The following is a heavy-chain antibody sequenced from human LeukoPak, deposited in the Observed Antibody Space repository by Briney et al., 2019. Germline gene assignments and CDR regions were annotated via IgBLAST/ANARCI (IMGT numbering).Heavy chain of an antibody. J-gene: IGHJ3*02. V-gene: IGHV4-59*11. Sequence: PSETLSLTYTVSGGSISSHYWSWIRQPPGGGLEWRGYIYYSGDTNYNPSLQSRVTISVDTSKNHFSLKLSCVTAADTAVYFCVRVESYYYDSSGYCRSPSDAFDIWGQGTMVTVSS. D-gene: IGHD3-22*01. CDR1: GGSISSHY. CDR2: IYYSGDT. CDR3: VRVESYYYDSSGYCRSPSDAFDI.